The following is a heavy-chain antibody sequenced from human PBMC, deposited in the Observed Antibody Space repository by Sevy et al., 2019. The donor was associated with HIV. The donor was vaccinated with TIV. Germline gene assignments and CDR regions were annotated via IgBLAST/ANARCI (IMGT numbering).Heavy chain of an antibody. Sequence: ASVKVSCKASGYTFTNYGISWVRQAPGQGLEWMGWISTHNCDTNYAQKLQGRVTMTTDTSTSTAYMELRSLRSDDTAVYYCARRIYYDSSAYYWWFDPWGQRTLVTVSS. CDR1: GYTFTNYG. CDR3: ARRIYYDSSAYYWWFDP. J-gene: IGHJ5*02. D-gene: IGHD3-22*01. CDR2: ISTHNCDT. V-gene: IGHV1-18*01.